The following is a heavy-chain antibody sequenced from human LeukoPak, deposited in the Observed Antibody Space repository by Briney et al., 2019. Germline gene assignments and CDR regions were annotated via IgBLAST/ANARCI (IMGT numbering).Heavy chain of an antibody. D-gene: IGHD3-3*01. V-gene: IGHV4-39*01. J-gene: IGHJ5*02. Sequence: SETLSLTCTVSGGSIRSSSYYWVWIRQPPGKGREWIGSIYYSGSTYYNPSLKSRVTISVDTSKNQFSLKLSSVTAADTAVYYCVRLIITIFGVVSSQNWFDPWGQGTLVTVSS. CDR3: VRLIITIFGVVSSQNWFDP. CDR2: IYYSGST. CDR1: GGSIRSSSYY.